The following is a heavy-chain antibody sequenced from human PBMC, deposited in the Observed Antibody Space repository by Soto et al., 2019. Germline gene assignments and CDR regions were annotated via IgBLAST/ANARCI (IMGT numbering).Heavy chain of an antibody. D-gene: IGHD5-18*01. J-gene: IGHJ4*02. V-gene: IGHV4-59*01. CDR2: IFYSGST. Sequence: TVSGGSLRSYYWTWIRQPPGKGLEWLGYIFYSGSTFYNPSLKSRVTISIHTSKSQFSLQLTSVTAADTAVYYCARGAADTAMVDSWGQGTLVTVSS. CDR3: ARGAADTAMVDS. CDR1: GGSLRSYY.